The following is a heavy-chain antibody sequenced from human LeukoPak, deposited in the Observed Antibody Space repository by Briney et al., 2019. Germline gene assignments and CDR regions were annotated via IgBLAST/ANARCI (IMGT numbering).Heavy chain of an antibody. D-gene: IGHD6-13*01. CDR3: ARGAAAGSNSGLDP. Sequence: KPAETLSLTCTVSGGAISSSSYYWGWIRQPPGKGLEWIASVYYSGSTYSNPSLKSRVTIAVDTSKNQFSLKLRSVTAADTAVYYCARGAAAGSNSGLDPWGQGTLVTVYS. CDR2: VYYSGST. CDR1: GGAISSSSYY. J-gene: IGHJ5*02. V-gene: IGHV4-39*01.